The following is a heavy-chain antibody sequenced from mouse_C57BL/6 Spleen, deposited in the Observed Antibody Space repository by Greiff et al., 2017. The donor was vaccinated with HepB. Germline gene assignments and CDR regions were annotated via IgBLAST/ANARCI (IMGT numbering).Heavy chain of an antibody. CDR3: ARSHYDGYYVAWFAY. J-gene: IGHJ3*01. CDR2: IDPSDSYT. CDR1: GYTFTSYW. Sequence: QVQLKQPGAELVMPGASVKLSCKASGYTFTSYWMHWVKQRPGQGLEWIGEIDPSDSYTNYNQKFKGKSTLTVDKSSSTAYMQLSSLTSEDSAVYYCARSHYDGYYVAWFAYWGQGTLVTVSA. V-gene: IGHV1-69*01. D-gene: IGHD2-3*01.